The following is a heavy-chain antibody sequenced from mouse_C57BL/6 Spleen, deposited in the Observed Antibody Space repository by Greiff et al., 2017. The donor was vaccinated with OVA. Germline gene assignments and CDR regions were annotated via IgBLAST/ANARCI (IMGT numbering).Heavy chain of an antibody. CDR3: ARQRGITTVVASMDY. D-gene: IGHD1-1*01. V-gene: IGHV5-6*01. CDR2: ISSGGSYT. J-gene: IGHJ4*01. Sequence: EVQVVESGGDLVKPGGSLKLSCAASGFTFSSYGMSWVRQTPDKRLEWVATISSGGSYTYYPDSVKRRFTISRDNAKNTLYLQMSSLKSEDTAMYYCARQRGITTVVASMDYWGQGTSVTVSS. CDR1: GFTFSSYG.